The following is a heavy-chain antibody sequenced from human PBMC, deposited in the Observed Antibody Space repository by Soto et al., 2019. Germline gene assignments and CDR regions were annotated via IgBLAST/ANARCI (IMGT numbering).Heavy chain of an antibody. V-gene: IGHV3-7*01. CDR1: GFTLSTYW. CDR2: IRPDGNEI. CDR3: GTDQWGGAFDI. Sequence: GGSLRLSCVASGFTLSTYWMAWVRQPPGKGLEFVANIRPDGNEINYVDSVKGRFTISRDNAKNSLFLQMNSLRHDDTAVYYCGTDQWGGAFDIGGQGTTVTVSS. D-gene: IGHD3-10*01. J-gene: IGHJ3*02.